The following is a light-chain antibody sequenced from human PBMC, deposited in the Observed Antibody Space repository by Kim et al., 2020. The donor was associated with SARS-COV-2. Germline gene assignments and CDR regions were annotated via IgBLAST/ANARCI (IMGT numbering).Light chain of an antibody. J-gene: IGKJ4*01. Sequence: SASVGDRVTITCRASQDISSWLGWYQQKPGKAPKVLIYEASNLQSGVPSRFSGSGSGTDFTLTINSLQPKDFATYYCQQTHSFPLTFGGGTKLEI. CDR2: EAS. V-gene: IGKV1D-12*01. CDR1: QDISSW. CDR3: QQTHSFPLT.